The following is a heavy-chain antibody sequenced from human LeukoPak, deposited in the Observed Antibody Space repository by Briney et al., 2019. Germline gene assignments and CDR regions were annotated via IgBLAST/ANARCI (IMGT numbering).Heavy chain of an antibody. CDR3: ARGQGWRFGELSKAWFDP. J-gene: IGHJ5*02. CDR2: IYHSGST. D-gene: IGHD3-10*01. V-gene: IGHV4-4*02. CDR1: GGSISSSNW. Sequence: SGTLSLTCAVSGGSISSSNWWSWVRQPPGKGLEWIGEIYHSGSTNYNPSLRSRVTMSVDKSKNQFSLKLSSVTAADTAVYYCARGQGWRFGELSKAWFDPWGQGTLVTVSS.